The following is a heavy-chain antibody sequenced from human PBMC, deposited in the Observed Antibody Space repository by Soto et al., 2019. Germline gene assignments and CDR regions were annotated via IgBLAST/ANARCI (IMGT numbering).Heavy chain of an antibody. CDR3: ARDTNSGIEARGYYYGMDV. V-gene: IGHV1-69*13. J-gene: IGHJ6*02. Sequence: SVKVSCKASGGTFSSYAISWVRQAPGQGLEWMGGIIPIFGTANYAQKFQGRVTITADESTSTAYMELSSLRSEDTAVYYCARDTNSGIEARGYYYGMDVWGQGTTVTVYS. CDR2: IIPIFGTA. D-gene: IGHD6-6*01. CDR1: GGTFSSYA.